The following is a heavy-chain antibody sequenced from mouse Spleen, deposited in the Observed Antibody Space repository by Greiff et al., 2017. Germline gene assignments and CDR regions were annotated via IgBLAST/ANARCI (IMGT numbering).Heavy chain of an antibody. J-gene: IGHJ2*01. D-gene: IGHD2-3*01. Sequence: QVQLKQSGAELVKPGASVKISCKASGYAFSSYWMNWVKQRPGKGLEWIGQIYPGDGDTNYNGKFKGKATLTADKSSSTAYMQLSSLTSEDSAVYFCASKSLLYDGYLDYWGQGTTLTVSS. CDR3: ASKSLLYDGYLDY. CDR2: IYPGDGDT. CDR1: GYAFSSYW. V-gene: IGHV1-80*01.